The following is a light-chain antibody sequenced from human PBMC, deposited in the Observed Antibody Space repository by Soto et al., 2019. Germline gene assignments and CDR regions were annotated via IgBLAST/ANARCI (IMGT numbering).Light chain of an antibody. CDR1: SSDVGGYNY. J-gene: IGLJ1*01. CDR3: CSYAGRYTFYV. CDR2: DVS. Sequence: QSALTQPRSVSGSPGQSVIISCTGASSDVGGYNYVSWYQQHPGKAPKLIIYDVSKRPSGVPDRFSGSKSGNTASLTISGLQADDEADYYCCSYAGRYTFYVFGTGTKVTVL. V-gene: IGLV2-11*01.